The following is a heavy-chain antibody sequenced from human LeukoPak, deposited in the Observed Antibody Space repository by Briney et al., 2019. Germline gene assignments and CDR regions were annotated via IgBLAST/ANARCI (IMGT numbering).Heavy chain of an antibody. D-gene: IGHD1-1*01. V-gene: IGHV1-46*01. J-gene: IGHJ4*02. CDR1: GYTFTSYY. CDR2: INPSGGST. Sequence: ASVKVSCKASGYTFTSYYMHWVRQAPGQGLEWMGIINPSGGSTSYAQKFQGRVTMTRDTSTSTFYMELNSLRSEDTAVYYCARGSGTTGPRDYWGQGTMVTVSS. CDR3: ARGSGTTGPRDY.